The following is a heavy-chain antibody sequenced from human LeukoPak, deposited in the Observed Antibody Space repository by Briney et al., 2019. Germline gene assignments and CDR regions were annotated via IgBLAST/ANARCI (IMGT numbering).Heavy chain of an antibody. CDR2: IIPIFGTA. Sequence: SVKVSCKASGGTFSSYAISWVRQAPGQGLEWMGGIIPIFGTANYAQKFQGRVTITADESTSTAYMELSSLRSEDTAVYYCARGRYSSSWYYYYYYGMDVWGQGITVTVSS. D-gene: IGHD6-13*01. V-gene: IGHV1-69*13. CDR1: GGTFSSYA. J-gene: IGHJ6*02. CDR3: ARGRYSSSWYYYYYYGMDV.